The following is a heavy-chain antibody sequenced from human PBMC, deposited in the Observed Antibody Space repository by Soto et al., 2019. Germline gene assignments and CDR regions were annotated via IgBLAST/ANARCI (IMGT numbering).Heavy chain of an antibody. V-gene: IGHV3-7*03. CDR3: ARVEYYYDSSGYYS. CDR1: GFTFNNYW. D-gene: IGHD3-22*01. CDR2: IKKDGSEK. Sequence: GGSLRLSCAASGFTFNNYWMSWVRQAPGKGLEWVANIKKDGSEKKYGDSVKGRFTISRDNAKNSTYLQMNSLRAEDTAVYYCARVEYYYDSSGYYSWGQGTMVTVSS. J-gene: IGHJ4*02.